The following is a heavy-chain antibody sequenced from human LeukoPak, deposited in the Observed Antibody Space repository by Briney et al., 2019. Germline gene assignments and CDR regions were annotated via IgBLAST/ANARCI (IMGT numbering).Heavy chain of an antibody. V-gene: IGHV2-26*01. D-gene: IGHD5-24*01. CDR1: GFSLSNTRLG. CDR2: IFPNGEK. Sequence: SGPVLVKPTETLTLTCTVSGFSLSNTRLGVTWIRQPPGKALERLAHIFPNGEKSYSTSLKTRLTISKDTSKSHVVLTVTNMDPVDTATYYCARTDGYNSFDSWGQGTLVTVSS. CDR3: ARTDGYNSFDS. J-gene: IGHJ4*02.